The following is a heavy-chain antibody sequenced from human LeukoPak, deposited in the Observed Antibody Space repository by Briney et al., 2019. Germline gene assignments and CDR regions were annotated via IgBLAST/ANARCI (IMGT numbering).Heavy chain of an antibody. D-gene: IGHD5-12*01. V-gene: IGHV3-23*01. CDR1: GFIFSNYG. CDR2: ISSSGGST. J-gene: IGHJ4*02. CDR3: AKDRTAGYDGLVDY. Sequence: GGSLRLSCAASGFIFSNYGMSWVRQAPGKGLEWVSTISSSGGSTYCADSVKGRFTISRDNSKNTLYLQMNSLRAEDTAVYYCAKDRTAGYDGLVDYWGQGTLVTVSS.